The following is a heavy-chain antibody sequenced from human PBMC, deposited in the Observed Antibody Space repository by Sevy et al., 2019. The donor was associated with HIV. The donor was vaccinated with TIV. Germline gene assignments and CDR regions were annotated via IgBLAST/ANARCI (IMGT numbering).Heavy chain of an antibody. CDR3: ARAHYNYFDT. Sequence: ASVKVSCKGSGYTFTNYGLIWVRQAPGHGLEYMGRINTNSGNPTFAPGFAGRFVFSLDTSFSTAFLQIDSLKAEDTALYYCARAHYNYFDTWGQGSLVTVSS. J-gene: IGHJ4*02. V-gene: IGHV7-4-1*01. D-gene: IGHD3-9*01. CDR1: GYTFTNYG. CDR2: INTNSGNP.